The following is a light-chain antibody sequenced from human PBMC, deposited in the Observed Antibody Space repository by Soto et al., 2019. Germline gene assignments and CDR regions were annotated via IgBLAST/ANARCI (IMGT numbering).Light chain of an antibody. V-gene: IGLV1-51*01. J-gene: IGLJ2*01. CDR3: GTWDNNLSAV. CDR2: DNG. CDR1: RSNIGSNY. Sequence: QSVLTQPPSVSAPPGQTVPIPGSGPRSNIGSNYVSWYQHLPGTAPKLLIYDNGKRSSGIPARFSGSQSGTSATLGITGLQTGDEADYYCGTWDNNLSAVFGGGTKLTVL.